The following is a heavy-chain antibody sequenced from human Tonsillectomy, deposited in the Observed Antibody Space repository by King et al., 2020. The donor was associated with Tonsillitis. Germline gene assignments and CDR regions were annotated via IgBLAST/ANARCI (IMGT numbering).Heavy chain of an antibody. CDR1: GYSFTSFW. J-gene: IGHJ4*02. V-gene: IGHV5-10-1*03. D-gene: IGHD2-21*01. CDR3: ARHAYSGEDY. CDR2: IDPRDSYT. Sequence: VQLVESGAEVKKPGESLRISCKGSGYSFTSFWISWGRQMPGKGLEWIGWIDPRDSYTNYSPSFQGHVTSSADKSIITAYLQWSSLKAPDTAMYYCARHAYSGEDYWGQGTLVTVSS.